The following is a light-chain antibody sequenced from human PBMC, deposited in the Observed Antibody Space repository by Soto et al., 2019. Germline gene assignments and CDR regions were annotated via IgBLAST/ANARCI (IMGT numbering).Light chain of an antibody. CDR1: SSNIGNNA. V-gene: IGLV1-44*01. J-gene: IGLJ3*02. CDR2: DNI. CDR3: AAWGDNLNGWV. Sequence: QSVLTQPPSASGTPGQRVTISCSGSSSNIGNNAVNWYQQFPGTAPKLLIYDNIQRPSGVPDRFSGSKSGTSASLAISGLQSEAEADYYCAAWGDNLNGWVFGGGTKVTVL.